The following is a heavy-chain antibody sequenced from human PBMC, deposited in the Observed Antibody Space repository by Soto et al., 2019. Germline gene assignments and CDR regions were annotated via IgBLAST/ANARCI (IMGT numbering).Heavy chain of an antibody. CDR3: AKADYSYSWAPGDY. CDR2: ISGSGDTT. V-gene: IGHV3-23*01. J-gene: IGHJ4*02. CDR1: RLTFSNYA. Sequence: EVQVLESGGDLVQPGGSLRLSCVISRLTFSNYALNWVRQAPGKGLEWVSSISGSGDTTYYADSVKGRFTISRDNSKNTLYLQMNSLRVEDTALYYCAKADYSYSWAPGDYWGQGTLVTVSS. D-gene: IGHD6-13*01.